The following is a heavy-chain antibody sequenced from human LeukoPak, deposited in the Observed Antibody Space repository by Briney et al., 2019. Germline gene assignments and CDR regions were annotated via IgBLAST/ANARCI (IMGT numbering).Heavy chain of an antibody. CDR2: ISSDGIKE. CDR1: GLMFRNSD. J-gene: IGHJ4*02. Sequence: PGGSLRLSCKVSGLMFRNSDMHWVRQAPGKGLEWVATISSDGIKEYFAESVKGRFSVSRDDFRNTQYLQMSSLRVDDTALYYCTNFDHWGQGTLVTVSS. CDR3: TNFDH. V-gene: IGHV3-30*02.